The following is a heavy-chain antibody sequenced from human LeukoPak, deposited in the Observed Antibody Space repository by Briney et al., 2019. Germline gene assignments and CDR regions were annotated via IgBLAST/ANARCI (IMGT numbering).Heavy chain of an antibody. CDR1: GGSVRSGDYY. CDR2: ISSTGST. CDR3: ARARYSTGWVDY. Sequence: SETLSLTCTVSGGSVRSGDYYWNWIRQAPEKGLEWLGHISSTGSTNYNPSLKSRVTISADTSKNQFSLKLSSVTAADTAFYYCARARYSTGWVDYWGQGTLVTVSS. D-gene: IGHD2-8*02. J-gene: IGHJ4*02. V-gene: IGHV4-61*08.